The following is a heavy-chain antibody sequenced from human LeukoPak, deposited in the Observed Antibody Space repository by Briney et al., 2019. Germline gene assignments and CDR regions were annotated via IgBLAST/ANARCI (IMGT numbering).Heavy chain of an antibody. D-gene: IGHD3-3*01. CDR2: ISTSGTTI. J-gene: IGHJ4*02. V-gene: IGHV3-11*04. CDR1: GFTFSDYH. CDR3: ATQASYDFWSGLYYFDN. Sequence: KPGGSLRLSCAASGFTFSDYHMSWIRQAPGKGLEWVSLISTSGTTIYYADSVKGRFTISRDNAKTSLYLQMNSLRGEDTAVYYCATQASYDFWSGLYYFDNWGQGTLVGVSS.